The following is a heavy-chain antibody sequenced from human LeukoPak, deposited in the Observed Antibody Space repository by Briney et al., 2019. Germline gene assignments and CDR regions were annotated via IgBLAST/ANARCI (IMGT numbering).Heavy chain of an antibody. CDR2: IRSKANSYAT. CDR1: GFTFSGSA. J-gene: IGHJ4*02. CDR3: TGAAAGVYPLDY. D-gene: IGHD6-13*01. Sequence: PGGSLRLSCAASGFTFSGSAMHWVRQASGKGLEWVGRIRSKANSYATAYAASVKGRFTISRDDSKNTAYLQMNSLKTEDTAVYYCTGAAAGVYPLDYWGRGTLATVSS. V-gene: IGHV3-73*01.